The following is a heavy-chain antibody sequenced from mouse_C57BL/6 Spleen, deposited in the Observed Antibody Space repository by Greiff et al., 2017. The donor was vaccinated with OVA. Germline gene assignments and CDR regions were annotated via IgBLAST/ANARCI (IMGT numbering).Heavy chain of an antibody. V-gene: IGHV5-4*01. D-gene: IGHD1-1*01. CDR2: ISDGGSYT. CDR3: ARDTEPFAY. Sequence: EVKLMESGGGLVKPGGSLKLSCAASGFTFSSYAMSWVRQTPEKRLEWVATISDGGSYTYYPDNVKGRFTISRDNAKNNLYLQMSHLKSEDTAMYYCARDTEPFAYWGQGTLVTVSA. CDR1: GFTFSSYA. J-gene: IGHJ3*01.